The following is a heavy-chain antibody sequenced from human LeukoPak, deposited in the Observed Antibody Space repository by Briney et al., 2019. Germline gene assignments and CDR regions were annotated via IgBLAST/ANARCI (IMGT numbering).Heavy chain of an antibody. V-gene: IGHV3-64*01. J-gene: IGHJ4*02. CDR3: AKGPLTEVAGTTWDY. CDR1: GFTFSNYW. CDR2: ISSNGDST. D-gene: IGHD6-19*01. Sequence: GGSLRLSCAASGFTFSNYWMHWVRQAPGKGLEYVSAISSNGDSTYYANSVKGRFTISRDNSKNTLYLQMSSLRAEDTAVYYCAKGPLTEVAGTTWDYWGQGTLVTVSS.